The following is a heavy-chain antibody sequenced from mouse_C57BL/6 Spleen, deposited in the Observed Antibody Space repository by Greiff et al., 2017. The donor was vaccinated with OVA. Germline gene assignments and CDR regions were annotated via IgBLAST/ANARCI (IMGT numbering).Heavy chain of an antibody. CDR2: IRLKSDNYAT. Sequence: EVQLMESGGGLVQPGGSMKLSCVASGFTFSHSWMIWVRQSPEKGLAWVAQIRLKSDNYATHYAGSVKGRFTISRDDSKSSVYMQMNNLRAEDTGIYYCAGEGLRRSFDYWGQGTTLTVSS. J-gene: IGHJ2*01. CDR1: GFTFSHSW. V-gene: IGHV6-3*01. CDR3: AGEGLRRSFDY. D-gene: IGHD2-4*01.